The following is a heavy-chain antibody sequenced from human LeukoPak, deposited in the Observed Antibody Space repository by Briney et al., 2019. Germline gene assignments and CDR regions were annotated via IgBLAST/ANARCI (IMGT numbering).Heavy chain of an antibody. V-gene: IGHV3-7*01. CDR3: ARVVMITFGGPEGFDY. Sequence: GGSLRLSCAASGFTFGSYWMSWVRQAPGKGLEWVANIKQDGSEKYYVDSVKGRFTISRDNAKNSLYLQMNSLRAEDTAVYYCARVVMITFGGPEGFDYWGQGTLVTVSS. J-gene: IGHJ4*02. D-gene: IGHD3-16*01. CDR2: IKQDGSEK. CDR1: GFTFGSYW.